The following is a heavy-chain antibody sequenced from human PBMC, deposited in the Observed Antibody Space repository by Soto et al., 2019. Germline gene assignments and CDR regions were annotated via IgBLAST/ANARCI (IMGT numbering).Heavy chain of an antibody. CDR3: ARDGVQLWPRYDFEY. CDR1: GYSFSNYS. V-gene: IGHV1-46*01. D-gene: IGHD1-1*01. CDR2: INPNGGST. J-gene: IGHJ4*02. Sequence: VQLVQSGAEVKKPGASVQVSCKTSGYSFSNYSMHWVRQVPGQGLEWMGKINPNGGSTSLAQKFKDAVTLTRDTSTNTVYMELSSLTSEDTAVYYCARDGVQLWPRYDFEYWGEGTLVTVSS.